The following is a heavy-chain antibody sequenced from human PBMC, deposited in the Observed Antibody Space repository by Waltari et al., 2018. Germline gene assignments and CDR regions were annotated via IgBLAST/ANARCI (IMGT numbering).Heavy chain of an antibody. V-gene: IGHV3-30*02. D-gene: IGHD2-15*01. Sequence: VQLVESGGGLVKPGGSLRLSCAASGFTFSSYSMKWVRQAPGKGLEWVAFIRYDGSNKYYADSVKGRFTISRDNSKNTLYLQMNSLRAEDTAVYYCAKVGWPEYYFDYWGQGTLVTVSS. CDR3: AKVGWPEYYFDY. CDR1: GFTFSSYS. J-gene: IGHJ4*02. CDR2: IRYDGSNK.